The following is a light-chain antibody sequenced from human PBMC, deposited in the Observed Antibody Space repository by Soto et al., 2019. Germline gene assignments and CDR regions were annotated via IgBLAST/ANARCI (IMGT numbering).Light chain of an antibody. Sequence: DIVVTQSPLSLPVTPGEPASISCRSSQSLLHSNGYNYLDWYLQKPGQSPQLLIYEVSTRVSGVPDRFSGSGSGTDLTLEISRVETDDVGIYYCMQSTQLPPTFGQGTRLEIK. V-gene: IGKV2D-29*02. CDR3: MQSTQLPPT. J-gene: IGKJ5*01. CDR2: EVS. CDR1: QSLLHSNGYNY.